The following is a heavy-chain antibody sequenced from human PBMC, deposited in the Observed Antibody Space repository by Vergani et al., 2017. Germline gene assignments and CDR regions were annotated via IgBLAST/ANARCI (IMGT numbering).Heavy chain of an antibody. D-gene: IGHD2-2*02. J-gene: IGHJ4*02. CDR1: GDSISSNNC. Sequence: QVQLQESGPGLVKPPGTLSLTCAVSGDSISSNNCWPWVRQPPGKGLEWIGEICHTEDTKYSPSLKSRVTVSVDEFRHLFSLRLNYVTAAATAVYYCATIGYRRWGYYFDYWGQGRLVTVSS. V-gene: IGHV4-4*03. CDR3: ATIGYRRWGYYFDY. CDR2: ICHTEDT.